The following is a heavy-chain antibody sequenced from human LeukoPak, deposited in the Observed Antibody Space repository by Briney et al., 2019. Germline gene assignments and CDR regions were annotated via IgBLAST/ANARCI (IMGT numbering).Heavy chain of an antibody. CDR3: TRHGGGNCSSTSCSFDY. CDR1: GLTFSGSA. D-gene: IGHD2-2*01. Sequence: PGESLRLSCAATGLTFSGSAMHWVRQASGKGLEWVGRIRSKANSYATAYAASVKGRFTISRDDSKNTAYLQMNSLKTEDTAVYYCTRHGGGNCSSTSCSFDYCGQGTLVTVSS. V-gene: IGHV3-73*01. CDR2: IRSKANSYAT. J-gene: IGHJ4*02.